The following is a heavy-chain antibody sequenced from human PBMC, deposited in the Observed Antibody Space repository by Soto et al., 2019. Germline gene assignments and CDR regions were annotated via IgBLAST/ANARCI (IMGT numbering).Heavy chain of an antibody. CDR3: ARDRSYDSSGYYLGNDAFDI. D-gene: IGHD3-22*01. J-gene: IGHJ3*02. CDR1: GGTFSSYA. CDR2: VIPIFGTA. Sequence: SVKVSCKASGGTFSSYAISWVRQAPGQGLEWMGGVIPIFGTANYAQKFQGRVTITADESTSTAYMELSSLRSEDTAVYYCARDRSYDSSGYYLGNDAFDIWGQGTMVTVSS. V-gene: IGHV1-69*13.